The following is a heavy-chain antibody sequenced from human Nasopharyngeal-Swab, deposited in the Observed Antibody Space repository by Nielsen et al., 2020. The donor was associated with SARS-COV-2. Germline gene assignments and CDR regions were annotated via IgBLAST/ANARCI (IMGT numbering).Heavy chain of an antibody. V-gene: IGHV4-4*02. CDR3: ARERGLGGIWNYYYYYMDV. CDR1: GGSISSSNW. CDR2: IYHSVST. D-gene: IGHD3-16*01. J-gene: IGHJ6*03. Sequence: LSLTCAVSGGSISSSNWWSWVRQPPGKGLEWIGEIYHSVSTNYNPSLKSRVTISVDTSKNQFSLKLSSVTAADTAVYYCARERGLGGIWNYYYYYMDVWGKGTTVTVSS.